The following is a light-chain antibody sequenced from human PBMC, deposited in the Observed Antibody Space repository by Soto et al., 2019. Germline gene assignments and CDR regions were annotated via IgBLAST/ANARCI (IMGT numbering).Light chain of an antibody. CDR2: DAS. V-gene: IGKV1-16*02. CDR3: QQYQSYPIT. CDR1: LGISSH. J-gene: IGKJ5*01. Sequence: DVQMTQSPTSLSASLGDRVTITCRASLGISSHLAWFQQRPGKAPKYLIYDASSLLSGVPSKSSGSGSGTDFTLTISSLQPEDFATYYCQQYQSYPITFGQGTRLDI.